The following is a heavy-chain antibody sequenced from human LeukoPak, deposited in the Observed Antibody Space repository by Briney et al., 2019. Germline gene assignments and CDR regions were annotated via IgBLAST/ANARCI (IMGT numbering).Heavy chain of an antibody. D-gene: IGHD3-10*01. J-gene: IGHJ3*02. V-gene: IGHV4-59*01. CDR1: GGSISSDH. Sequence: KPSETLSLTCTVSGGSISSDHWSWIRQPPGEGLEWIGYIYYSGSTNYNPSLKSRVTISVDTSKNQFSLKLSSVTAADTAVYYCARVEWFGELSPFDIWGQGTMVTISS. CDR3: ARVEWFGELSPFDI. CDR2: IYYSGST.